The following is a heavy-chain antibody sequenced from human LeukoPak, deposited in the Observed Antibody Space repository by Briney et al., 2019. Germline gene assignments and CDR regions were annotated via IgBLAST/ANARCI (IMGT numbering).Heavy chain of an antibody. J-gene: IGHJ6*02. V-gene: IGHV4-31*03. Sequence: SETLSLTCTVSGGSISSGGYYWSWIRQHPGKGLEWIGYIYYSGSTYYNPSLKSRVTISVDTSKNQFSLKLSSVTAADTAVYYCARDIDGGNYDGMDVWGQGTTVTVSS. CDR1: GGSISSGGYY. D-gene: IGHD4-23*01. CDR3: ARDIDGGNYDGMDV. CDR2: IYYSGST.